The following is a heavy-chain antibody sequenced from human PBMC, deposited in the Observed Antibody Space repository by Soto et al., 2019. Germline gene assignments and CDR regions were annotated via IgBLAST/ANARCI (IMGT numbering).Heavy chain of an antibody. CDR2: IYYTGNS. J-gene: IGHJ4*02. D-gene: IGHD6-19*01. V-gene: IGHV4-31*03. CDR3: AREQWGFDS. CDR1: NGSISTNGHY. Sequence: QVQLQESCPELVKSSQTLSLTCTVSNGSISTNGHYWTWIRQRPGKGLECIAYIYYTGNSYYNPSLMSRLTISIDTSKNQLSLTLRSVTAADTAVYYCAREQWGFDSWGQGTLVTGSS.